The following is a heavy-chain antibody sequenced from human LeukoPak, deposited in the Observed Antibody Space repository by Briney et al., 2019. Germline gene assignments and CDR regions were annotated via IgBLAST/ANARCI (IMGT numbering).Heavy chain of an antibody. CDR1: GYSFTSYW. D-gene: IGHD1-26*01. Sequence: GESLKISCKGSGYSFTSYWIGWVRRMPGKGLEWMGIIYPGDSDTRYSPSFQGQVTISADKSISTAYLQWSSLKASDTAMYYCARHAKAVGGANWFDPWGQGTLVTVSS. CDR2: IYPGDSDT. J-gene: IGHJ5*02. V-gene: IGHV5-51*01. CDR3: ARHAKAVGGANWFDP.